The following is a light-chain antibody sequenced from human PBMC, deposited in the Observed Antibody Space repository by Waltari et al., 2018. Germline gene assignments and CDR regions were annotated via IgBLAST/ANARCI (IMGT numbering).Light chain of an antibody. Sequence: DIQMTQSPSTLSASVGDRVTITCRASQSISSWLAWYQQKPGKAPKLLIYKASSLESGVPSRFSGSGSETEFTLTISSLQPEDFATYYCQQSSSTPPWTFGQGTKVEIK. CDR1: QSISSW. CDR2: KAS. V-gene: IGKV1-5*03. J-gene: IGKJ1*01. CDR3: QQSSSTPPWT.